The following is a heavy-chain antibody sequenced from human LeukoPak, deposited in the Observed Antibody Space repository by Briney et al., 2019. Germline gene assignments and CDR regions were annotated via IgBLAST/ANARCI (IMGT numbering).Heavy chain of an antibody. Sequence: ASVKVSCKASGYTFTRYGINWVRQAPGQGLEWMGRISAYNGYTNYAQKFQGRVTMTTDTSTSTAYMELRSLRSDDTAVYYCARDTWDRDTSAHFNLWGRGTLVTVSS. CDR1: GYTFTRYG. CDR3: ARDTWDRDTSAHFNL. J-gene: IGHJ2*01. CDR2: ISAYNGYT. V-gene: IGHV1-18*01. D-gene: IGHD1-26*01.